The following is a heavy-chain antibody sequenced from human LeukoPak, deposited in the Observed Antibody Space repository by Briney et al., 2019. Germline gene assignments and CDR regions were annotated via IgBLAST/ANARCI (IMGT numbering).Heavy chain of an antibody. D-gene: IGHD5-12*01. Sequence: SQTLSLTCAISGDSVSSNSAAWNWIRQSPSRGLEWLGRTYYRSKWYNDYAVSVKSRITINPDTSKNQFSLQLNSVTPEDTAVYYRARDVERLRLASHWFDPWGQGTLVTVSS. V-gene: IGHV6-1*01. CDR1: GDSVSSNSAA. CDR3: ARDVERLRLASHWFDP. J-gene: IGHJ5*02. CDR2: TYYRSKWYN.